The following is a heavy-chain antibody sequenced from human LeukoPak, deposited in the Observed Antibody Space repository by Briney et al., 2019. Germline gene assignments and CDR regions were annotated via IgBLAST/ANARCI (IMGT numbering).Heavy chain of an antibody. J-gene: IGHJ6*03. CDR2: MNANTGNT. D-gene: IGHD5-18*01. Sequence: ASVKVSCKASGYSFTSNDINWVRQATGQGLEWMGWMNANTGNTGYAQEFQGRVTITRNTSTSTVYMELSSLRSEDTAVYYCARVVEGYNYGLDYYYYYMDVWGKGTTVTVSS. V-gene: IGHV1-8*01. CDR1: GYSFTSND. CDR3: ARVVEGYNYGLDYYYYYMDV.